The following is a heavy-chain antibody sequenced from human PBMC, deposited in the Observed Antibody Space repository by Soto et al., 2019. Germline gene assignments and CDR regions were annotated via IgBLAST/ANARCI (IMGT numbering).Heavy chain of an antibody. D-gene: IGHD5-18*01. CDR2: IYTSGST. J-gene: IGHJ6*02. Sequence: PSETLSLTCTVSGGSISSYYWSWIRQPAGKGLEWIGRIYTSGSTYYNPSLKSRVTISVDTSKNQFSLKLSSVTAADTAVYYCARQNRGYSYGWGEYYYYYGMDVWGQGTTVTVSS. CDR1: GGSISSYY. CDR3: ARQNRGYSYGWGEYYYYYGMDV. V-gene: IGHV4-4*07.